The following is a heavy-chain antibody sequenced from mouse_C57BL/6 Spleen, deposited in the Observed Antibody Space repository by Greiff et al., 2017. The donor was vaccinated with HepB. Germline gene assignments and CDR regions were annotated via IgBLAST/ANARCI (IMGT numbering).Heavy chain of an antibody. J-gene: IGHJ3*01. CDR2: INPSTGGT. CDR3: ARGGDDYDLPWFAY. CDR1: GYSFTGYY. Sequence: VQLKESGPELVKPGASVKISCKASGYSFTGYYMNWVKQSPEKSLEWIGEINPSTGGTTYNQKFKAKATLTVDKSSSTAYMQLKSLTSEDSAVYYCARGGDDYDLPWFAYWGQGTLVTVSA. D-gene: IGHD2-4*01. V-gene: IGHV1-42*01.